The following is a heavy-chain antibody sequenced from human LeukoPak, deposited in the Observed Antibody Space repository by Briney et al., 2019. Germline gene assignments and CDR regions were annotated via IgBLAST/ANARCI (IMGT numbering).Heavy chain of an antibody. CDR1: GGSISSYY. Sequence: SETRSLTCTVSGGSISSYYWSWIRQPAGKGLEWIGRIYTSGSTNYNPSLKSRVTISVDKSKNQFSLKLSSVTAADTAVYYCARVAAAGTAPDYWGQGTLVTVSS. J-gene: IGHJ4*02. V-gene: IGHV4-4*07. CDR2: IYTSGST. CDR3: ARVAAAGTAPDY. D-gene: IGHD6-13*01.